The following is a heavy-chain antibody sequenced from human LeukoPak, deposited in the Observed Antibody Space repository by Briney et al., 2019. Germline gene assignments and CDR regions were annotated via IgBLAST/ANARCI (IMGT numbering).Heavy chain of an antibody. J-gene: IGHJ4*02. D-gene: IGHD4-23*01. CDR2: INPNSGGT. CDR1: GYTFTGYY. Sequence: GASVKVSCKASGYTFTGYYMHWVRQAPGQGLEWMGRINPNSGGTNYAQKFQGRVTMTRDTSISTAYMELSRLRSDDTAVYCCARDDSGGKKRLFYYWGQGTLVTVSS. V-gene: IGHV1-2*06. CDR3: ARDDSGGKKRLFYY.